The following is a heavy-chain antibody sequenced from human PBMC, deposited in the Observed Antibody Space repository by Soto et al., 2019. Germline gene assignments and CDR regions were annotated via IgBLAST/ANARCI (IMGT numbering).Heavy chain of an antibody. D-gene: IGHD1-26*01. Sequence: GGSLRLSCAASGFTLSSYAMSWVRQAPGKGLEWVSAISGSGGSTYYADSVKGRFTISRDNSKNTLYLQMNSLRAEDTAVYYYATSGSYSPFDYWGQGTLVTVSS. CDR1: GFTLSSYA. CDR3: ATSGSYSPFDY. V-gene: IGHV3-23*01. J-gene: IGHJ4*02. CDR2: ISGSGGST.